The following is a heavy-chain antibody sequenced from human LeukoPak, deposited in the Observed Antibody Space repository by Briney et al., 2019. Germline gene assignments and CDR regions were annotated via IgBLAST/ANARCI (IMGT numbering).Heavy chain of an antibody. CDR3: ARDEADYGDYRGWFDP. D-gene: IGHD4-17*01. CDR1: GFTFSAND. CDR2: ISSSSTYI. Sequence: GGSLRLSCAASGFTFSANDMTWVRQAPGKGLEWVSSISSSSTYIFHADSVKGRFTISRDNAKNSLYLQMNSLRAEDTAVYYCARDEADYGDYRGWFDPWGQGTLVTVSS. V-gene: IGHV3-21*01. J-gene: IGHJ5*02.